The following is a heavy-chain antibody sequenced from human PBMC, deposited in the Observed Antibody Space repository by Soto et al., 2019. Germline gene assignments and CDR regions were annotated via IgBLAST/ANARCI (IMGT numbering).Heavy chain of an antibody. CDR2: IGDAGDTT. Sequence: PGGSLRLSCAASGFSFKSYEMNWVRQAPGKGLEWVSAIGDAGDTTHYADSVKGRFTISRDNSKNTLYLQWSSLKASDTAMYYCARTMTMDAFDIWGQGTMVTVS. CDR3: ARTMTMDAFDI. D-gene: IGHD3-10*01. J-gene: IGHJ3*02. CDR1: GFSFKSYE. V-gene: IGHV3-23*01.